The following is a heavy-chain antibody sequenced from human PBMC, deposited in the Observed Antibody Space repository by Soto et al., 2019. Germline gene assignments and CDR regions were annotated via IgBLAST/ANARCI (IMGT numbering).Heavy chain of an antibody. J-gene: IGHJ3*02. D-gene: IGHD2-21*01. CDR2: ISSSSSYI. CDR1: GFTFSSYS. V-gene: IGHV3-21*01. Sequence: GGSLRLSCAASGFTFSSYSMNWVRQAPGKGLEWVSSISSSSSYIYYADSVKGRFTISRDNAKNSLYLQMNSLRAEDTAVYYFARVAYCGGDCYLSDAFDIWGQGTMVTVSS. CDR3: ARVAYCGGDCYLSDAFDI.